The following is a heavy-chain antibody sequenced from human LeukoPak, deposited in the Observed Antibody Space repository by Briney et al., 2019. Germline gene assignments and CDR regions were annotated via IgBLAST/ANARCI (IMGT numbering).Heavy chain of an antibody. V-gene: IGHV4-61*02. CDR3: ARVYRKDVYNFDGFDI. CDR1: SGSINSDGYY. Sequence: SETLSLTCTVSSGSINSDGYYWSWTRHPAGKGLEWIGRVYSSGSANYSPSLKSRVIISIDTSKNQFSLRLSSVTAADTAVYYCARVYRKDVYNFDGFDIWGQGTMVTVS. D-gene: IGHD5-24*01. J-gene: IGHJ3*02. CDR2: VYSSGSA.